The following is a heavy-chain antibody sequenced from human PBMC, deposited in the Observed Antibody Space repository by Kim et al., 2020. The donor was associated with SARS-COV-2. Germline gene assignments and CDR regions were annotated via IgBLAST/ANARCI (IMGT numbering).Heavy chain of an antibody. V-gene: IGHV3-15*01. CDR2: IKSKTDGGTT. J-gene: IGHJ4*02. CDR1: GFTFSNAW. D-gene: IGHD5-18*01. CDR3: TTDPSSSYGARAVDY. Sequence: GGSLRLSCAASGFTFSNAWMSWVRQAPGKGLEWVGRIKSKTDGGTTDYAAPVKGRFTISRDDSKNTLYLQMNSLKTEDTAVYYCTTDPSSSYGARAVDYWGQGTLVTVSS.